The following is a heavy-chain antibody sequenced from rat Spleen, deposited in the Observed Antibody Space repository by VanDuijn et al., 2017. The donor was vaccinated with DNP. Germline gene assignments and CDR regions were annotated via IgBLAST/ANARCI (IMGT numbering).Heavy chain of an antibody. Sequence: EVQLVESGGGLVQPGRSLKLSCTASGFTFSNYYMTWVRPAPKKGLEWVATISASGSRTFYPDSVKGRFTISRDYAKSSLYLQMNTLKSEDTATYYCARLMYTTDYYYFSSYAMDAWGQGTSVTVSS. CDR1: GFTFSNYY. CDR3: ARLMYTTDYYYFSSYAMDA. D-gene: IGHD1-6*01. J-gene: IGHJ4*01. V-gene: IGHV5-25*01. CDR2: ISASGSRT.